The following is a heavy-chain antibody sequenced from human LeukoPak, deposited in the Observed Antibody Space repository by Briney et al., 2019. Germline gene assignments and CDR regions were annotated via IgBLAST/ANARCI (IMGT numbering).Heavy chain of an antibody. V-gene: IGHV4-59*12. CDR3: ARSPSRSAFDI. J-gene: IGHJ3*02. CDR1: GGSISSYY. D-gene: IGHD1-26*01. Sequence: SETLSLTCTVSGGSISSYYWSWIRQPPGKGLEWIGYIYYSGSTNYNPSLKSRVTISIDTSNNQFSLKLSSVTAADTAVYYCARSPSRSAFDIWGQGTMVTVSS. CDR2: IYYSGST.